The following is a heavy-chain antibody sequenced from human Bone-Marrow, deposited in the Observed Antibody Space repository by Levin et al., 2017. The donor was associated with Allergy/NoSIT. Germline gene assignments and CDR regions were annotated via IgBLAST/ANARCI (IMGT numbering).Heavy chain of an antibody. Sequence: TGGSLRLSCAASGFTVSSNYMSWVRQAPGKGLEWVSVIYSCGSTYYADSVKGRFTISRDNSKNTLYLQMNSLRAEDTAVYYCARGIVSYNWFDPWGQGTLVTVSS. V-gene: IGHV3-66*03. D-gene: IGHD2-15*01. J-gene: IGHJ5*02. CDR2: IYSCGST. CDR1: GFTVSSNY. CDR3: ARGIVSYNWFDP.